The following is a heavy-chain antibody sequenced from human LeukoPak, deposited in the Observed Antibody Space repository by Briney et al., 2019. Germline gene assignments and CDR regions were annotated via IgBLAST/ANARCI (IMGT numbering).Heavy chain of an antibody. Sequence: GGSLRLSCAASGLTFSSYAMSWVRQAPGKGLEWVSAISGSGGSTYYADSVKGRITISRENYKNTLYMQMNSLRAEDTAVYYCAKYRYYSYYYYMDVWGKGTTVTVSS. CDR1: GLTFSSYA. CDR2: ISGSGGST. J-gene: IGHJ6*03. CDR3: AKYRYYSYYYYMDV. D-gene: IGHD4-11*01. V-gene: IGHV3-23*01.